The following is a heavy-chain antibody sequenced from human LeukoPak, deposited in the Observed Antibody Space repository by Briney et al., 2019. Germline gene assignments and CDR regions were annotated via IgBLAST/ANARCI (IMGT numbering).Heavy chain of an antibody. D-gene: IGHD4-17*01. CDR1: GYSFNSFW. J-gene: IGHJ4*02. Sequence: GESLKISCRGSGYSFNSFWIGWVRQMPGKGLEWMGIIYPGDSDTRYSPSFQGQVAISADKSISTAYLQWSSLKASVSAMYYCARLRTYGDYALNYWGQGTLVTVSS. CDR2: IYPGDSDT. CDR3: ARLRTYGDYALNY. V-gene: IGHV5-51*01.